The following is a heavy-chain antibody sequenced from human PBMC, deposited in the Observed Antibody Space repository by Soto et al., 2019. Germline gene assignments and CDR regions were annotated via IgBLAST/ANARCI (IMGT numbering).Heavy chain of an antibody. CDR2: INPSGGST. J-gene: IGHJ4*02. V-gene: IGHV1-46*01. Sequence: ASVKVSCKASGYTFTSYYMHWVRQAPGQGLEWMGIINPSGGSTSYAQKFQGRVTMTRDTSTSTAYMELSSLRSEDTAVYYCARGTSERLLFDYWGQGTLVTASS. D-gene: IGHD2-21*02. CDR3: ARGTSERLLFDY. CDR1: GYTFTSYY.